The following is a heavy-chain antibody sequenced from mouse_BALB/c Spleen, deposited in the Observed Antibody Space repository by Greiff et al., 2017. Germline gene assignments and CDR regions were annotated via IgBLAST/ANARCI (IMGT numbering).Heavy chain of an antibody. V-gene: IGHV5-4*02. CDR1: GFTFSDYY. J-gene: IGHJ4*01. CDR3: ARGVLGAMDY. CDR2: ISDGGSYT. D-gene: IGHD4-1*01. Sequence: EVKLVESGGGLVKPGGSLKLSCAASGFTFSDYYMYWVRQTPEKRLEGVATISDGGSYTYYPDSVKGRFTISRDNAKNNLYLQRSSLKSEDTAMYYCARGVLGAMDYWGQGTSVTVSA.